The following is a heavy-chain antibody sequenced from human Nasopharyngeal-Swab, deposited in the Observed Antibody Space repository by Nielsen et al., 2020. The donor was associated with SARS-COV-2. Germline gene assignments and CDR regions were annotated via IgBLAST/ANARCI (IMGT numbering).Heavy chain of an antibody. CDR2: ISTSGSTI. CDR3: ARDDYYDSSGYYRYYYYGMGV. D-gene: IGHD3-22*01. CDR1: GFTFSSYE. Sequence: GESLKISCAASGFTFSSYEMHWVRQAPGKGLEWVSYISTSGSTIYYADSVKGRFTISRDNAKNSLYLQMNSLRAEDTAVYYCARDDYYDSSGYYRYYYYGMGVWGQGTTVTVSS. V-gene: IGHV3-48*03. J-gene: IGHJ6*02.